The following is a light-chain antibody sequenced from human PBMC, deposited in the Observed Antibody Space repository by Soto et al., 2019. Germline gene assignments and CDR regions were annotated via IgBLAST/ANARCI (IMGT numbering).Light chain of an antibody. CDR2: DVN. Sequence: QSALTQPASVSGSPGQSITISCTGTSSDVGGYNYVSWYQQHPGKAPKLMIYDVNNRPSGVSYRFSGSKSGNTASLTISGLQAEDEADYYCSSYTSSSTLVFGTGTKFTVL. J-gene: IGLJ1*01. V-gene: IGLV2-14*03. CDR1: SSDVGGYNY. CDR3: SSYTSSSTLV.